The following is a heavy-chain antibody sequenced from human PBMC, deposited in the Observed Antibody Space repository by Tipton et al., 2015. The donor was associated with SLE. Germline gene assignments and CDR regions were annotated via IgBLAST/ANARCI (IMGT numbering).Heavy chain of an antibody. CDR1: GYSISSGYY. V-gene: IGHV4-38-2*01. J-gene: IGHJ4*02. CDR3: ARGSMCSGGTCYRRGLYFDY. Sequence: TLSLTCAVSGYSISSGYYWGWIRQPPGKGLEWIGSIYHSGSTNYNPSLKSRVTISVDTSKNQFSLKLSSVTAADTAVYYCARGSMCSGGTCYRRGLYFDYWGQGTLVTFSS. D-gene: IGHD2-15*01. CDR2: IYHSGST.